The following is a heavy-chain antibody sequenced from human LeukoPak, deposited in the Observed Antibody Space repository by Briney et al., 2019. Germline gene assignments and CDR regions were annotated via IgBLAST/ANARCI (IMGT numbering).Heavy chain of an antibody. CDR1: GFTFSSYA. J-gene: IGHJ4*02. CDR2: ISCSGGST. CDR3: AKGYLTAMVTRYDY. D-gene: IGHD5-18*01. V-gene: IGHV3-23*01. Sequence: PGGSLRLSCAASGFTFSSYAMSWVRQAPGKGLEWVSAISCSGGSTYYADSVKGRFTISRDNSKNTLYLQMNSLRAEDTAVYYCAKGYLTAMVTRYDYWGQGTLVTVSS.